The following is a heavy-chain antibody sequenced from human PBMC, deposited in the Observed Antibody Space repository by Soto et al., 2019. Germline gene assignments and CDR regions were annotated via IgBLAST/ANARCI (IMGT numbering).Heavy chain of an antibody. CDR3: AREGVAPYYYYGMDV. J-gene: IGHJ6*02. CDR1: GYTFTSYA. D-gene: IGHD5-12*01. CDR2: ISTYNGDT. V-gene: IGHV1-18*01. Sequence: ASVKVSCKASGYTFTSYAMHWVRQATGQGLEWMGWISTYNGDTNYAQRFQGRVTMTTDTSTSTVHMEVRSLRSDDTAVYYCAREGVAPYYYYGMDVWGQGTPVTVSS.